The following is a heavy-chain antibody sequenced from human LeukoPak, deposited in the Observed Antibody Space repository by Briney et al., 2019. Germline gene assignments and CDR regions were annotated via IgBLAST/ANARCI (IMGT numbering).Heavy chain of an antibody. J-gene: IGHJ4*02. CDR3: ARGSSGWPFDY. Sequence: SETLSLTCAVYGGSFSGYYWSWIRQPPGKGLEWIGYIYYSGSTNYNPSLKSRVTISVDTSKNQFSLKLSSVTAADTAVYYCARGSSGWPFDYWGQGTLVTVSS. CDR2: IYYSGST. CDR1: GGSFSGYY. V-gene: IGHV4-59*01. D-gene: IGHD6-19*01.